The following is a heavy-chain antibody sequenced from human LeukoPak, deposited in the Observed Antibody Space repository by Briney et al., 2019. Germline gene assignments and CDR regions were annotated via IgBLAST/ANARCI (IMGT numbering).Heavy chain of an antibody. Sequence: PGGSLRLSCAASGFXFSSYEINWVRQAPGKGLEWVSYISSSGSTKYYADSVKGRFTISRGNAKNSLYLQMNSLRAEDTAVYYCARESVDWFDPWGQGTLVTVSS. CDR3: ARESVDWFDP. CDR2: ISSSGSTK. V-gene: IGHV3-48*03. CDR1: GFXFSSYE. J-gene: IGHJ5*02.